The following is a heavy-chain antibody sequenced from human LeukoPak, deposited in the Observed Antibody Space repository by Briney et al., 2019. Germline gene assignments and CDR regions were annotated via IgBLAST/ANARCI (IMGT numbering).Heavy chain of an antibody. CDR3: ARATSYGSALDAFDI. CDR2: IYYSGST. CDR1: GGSISSSSYY. Sequence: PSETLSLTCTVSGGSISSSSYYWGWIRQPPGKGLEWIGSIYYSGSTNYNPSLKSRVTISVDTSKNQFSLKLSSVTAADTAVYYCARATSYGSALDAFDIWGQGTMVTVSS. V-gene: IGHV4-39*07. J-gene: IGHJ3*02. D-gene: IGHD3-10*01.